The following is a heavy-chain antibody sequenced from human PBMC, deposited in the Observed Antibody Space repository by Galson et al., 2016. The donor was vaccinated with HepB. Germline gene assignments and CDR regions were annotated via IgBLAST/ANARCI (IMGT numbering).Heavy chain of an antibody. D-gene: IGHD6-19*01. Sequence: SLRLSCAASGFTFTTYWMHWVRQAPGKGLEWVAVISYDGSNKYYADSVKGRFTISRDNSKSTLYLQMNRVRSEDTAVYYCASQKRKHGSGWYFAFDIWGRGTMVTVSS. CDR3: ASQKRKHGSGWYFAFDI. CDR2: ISYDGSNK. J-gene: IGHJ3*02. CDR1: GFTFTTYW. V-gene: IGHV3-30-3*01.